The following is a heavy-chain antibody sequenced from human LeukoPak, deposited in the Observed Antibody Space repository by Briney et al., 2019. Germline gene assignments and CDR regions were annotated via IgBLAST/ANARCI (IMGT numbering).Heavy chain of an antibody. D-gene: IGHD2-15*01. Sequence: GGSLRLSCAASGFTFSSYAMSWVRQAPGKGLEWVSAISGSGGSTYYADSVKGRFTISRDDSKNTLYLQMNSLRAEDTAVYYCASRDPCSGDNCYGLGYWGQGTLVTVSS. CDR1: GFTFSSYA. V-gene: IGHV3-23*01. CDR2: ISGSGGST. CDR3: ASRDPCSGDNCYGLGY. J-gene: IGHJ4*02.